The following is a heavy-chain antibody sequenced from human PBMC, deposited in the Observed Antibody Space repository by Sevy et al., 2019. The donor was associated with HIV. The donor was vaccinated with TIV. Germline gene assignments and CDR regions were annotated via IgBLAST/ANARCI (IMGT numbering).Heavy chain of an antibody. J-gene: IGHJ5*02. CDR2: ISSNGGST. V-gene: IGHV3-64D*06. CDR1: GFTFSSYA. CDR3: VKGSSSSFLDFWFDP. Sequence: GGSLRLSCSASGFTFSSYAMHWVRQAPGKGLEYVSAISSNGGSTYYADSVKGRFTISRDNSKNTLYLQMSSLRAEDTAVYYCVKGSSSSFLDFWFDPWGQGTLVTVSS. D-gene: IGHD6-6*01.